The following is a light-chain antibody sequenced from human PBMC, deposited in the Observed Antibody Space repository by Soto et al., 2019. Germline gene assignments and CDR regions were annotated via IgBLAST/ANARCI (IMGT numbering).Light chain of an antibody. V-gene: IGLV2-23*01. CDR2: EGS. J-gene: IGLJ3*02. CDR1: SSDVRSYNL. Sequence: QSALTQPASVSGSPGQSITISCTGTSSDVRSYNLVSWYQHHPGKAPKLMIYEGSKRPSGVSNRFSGSKSGNTASLTISGLQAEDEADYYCCSYAGDSTWGFGGGTKLTVL. CDR3: CSYAGDSTWG.